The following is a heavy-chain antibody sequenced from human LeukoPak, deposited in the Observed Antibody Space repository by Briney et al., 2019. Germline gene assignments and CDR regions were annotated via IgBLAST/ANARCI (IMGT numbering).Heavy chain of an antibody. D-gene: IGHD4-23*01. CDR3: ASSIYGGNLPFDY. CDR1: GFTFSSYA. J-gene: IGHJ4*02. V-gene: IGHV3-30-3*01. Sequence: GGSLRLSCAASGFTFSSYAMHWVRQAPGKGLEWVAVISYDGSNKYYADSVKGRFTISRDNSKNTLYLQMNSLRAEDTAVYYCASSIYGGNLPFDYWGQGTLVTVSS. CDR2: ISYDGSNK.